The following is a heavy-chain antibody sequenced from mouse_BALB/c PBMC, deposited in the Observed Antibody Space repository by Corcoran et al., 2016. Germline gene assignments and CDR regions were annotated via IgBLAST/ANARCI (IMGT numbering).Heavy chain of an antibody. CDR2: IDPANGNT. CDR1: GFNIKDTY. J-gene: IGHJ1*01. CDR3: ARWVWYFDV. V-gene: IGHV14-3*02. Sequence: EVQLQQSGAELVKPGASVKLSCTASGFNIKDTYMHWGKQRPEHGLEWIGRIDPANGNTKYDPKFQGNATITADTSSNTAYLQLSSLTSEDTAVYYFARWVWYFDVWGAGTTVTVSS.